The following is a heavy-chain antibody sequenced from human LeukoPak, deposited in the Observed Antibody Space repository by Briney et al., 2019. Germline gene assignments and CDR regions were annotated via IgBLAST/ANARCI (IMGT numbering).Heavy chain of an antibody. Sequence: SETLSLTCTVSGGSISSGDYYWSWIRQPPGKGLEWIGEINHSGSTNYNPSLKSRVTISVDTSKNQFSLKLSSVTAADTAVYYCARTRRYYDFWSGYPDYYGMDVWGQGTTVTVSS. D-gene: IGHD3-3*01. CDR3: ARTRRYYDFWSGYPDYYGMDV. CDR1: GGSISSGDYY. J-gene: IGHJ6*02. CDR2: INHSGST. V-gene: IGHV4-39*07.